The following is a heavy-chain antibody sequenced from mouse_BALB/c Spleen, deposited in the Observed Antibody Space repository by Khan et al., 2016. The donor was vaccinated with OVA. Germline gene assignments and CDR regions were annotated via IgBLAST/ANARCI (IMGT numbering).Heavy chain of an antibody. D-gene: IGHD4-1*01. J-gene: IGHJ3*01. CDR3: TRMNWDVAWFAY. Sequence: VQLKESGTVLARPGASVKMSCKASGYTFTSYWMHWVKQRPGHGLEWIGDIYPGNTDTNYNQKFKGKAKLTAVTSTSTAYMELSSLTNEDSAVYYCTRMNWDVAWFAYWGQGTLVTVSA. CDR1: GYTFTSYW. CDR2: IYPGNTDT. V-gene: IGHV1-5*01.